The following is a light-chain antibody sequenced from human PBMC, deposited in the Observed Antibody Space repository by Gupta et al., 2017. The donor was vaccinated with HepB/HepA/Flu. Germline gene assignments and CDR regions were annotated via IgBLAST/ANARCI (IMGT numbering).Light chain of an antibody. CDR1: QRVSTS. CDR3: QQRSNAWT. Sequence: PGERATLSCRASQRVSTSLAWYKHKPGQAPRLLVYDASIRATGVPARFTGSVSGTDFTLTISSLEPGDSAVYFCQQRSNAWTFGQGTKVEIK. CDR2: DAS. V-gene: IGKV3-11*01. J-gene: IGKJ1*01.